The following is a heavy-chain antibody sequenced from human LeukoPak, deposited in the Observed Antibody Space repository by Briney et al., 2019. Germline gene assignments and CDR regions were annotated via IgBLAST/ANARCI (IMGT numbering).Heavy chain of an antibody. CDR1: GYSFINYY. V-gene: IGHV1-46*01. Sequence: ASVKVSCKASGYSFINYYMHWVRQAPGQGLEWMGIINPSDGSTSYAQKFQGRVTMTRDTSTSTVYMELSSLRSEDTAVYYCARECRSSTSCYSAFDIWGQGTMVTVSS. D-gene: IGHD2-2*02. CDR2: INPSDGST. CDR3: ARECRSSTSCYSAFDI. J-gene: IGHJ3*02.